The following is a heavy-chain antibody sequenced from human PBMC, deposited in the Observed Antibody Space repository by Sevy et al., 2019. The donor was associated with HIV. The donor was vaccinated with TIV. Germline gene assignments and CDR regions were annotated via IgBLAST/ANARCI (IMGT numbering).Heavy chain of an antibody. J-gene: IGHJ4*02. V-gene: IGHV3-15*01. Sequence: GGSLRLSCAASGFTFSNAWMSWVRQAPGKGLEWVGRIKSKTDGGTTDYAAPVKGRFTISRDDSKNTLYLQMNSLKTEDTAMYYCTGHTIFGVVTAIYQFDYWGQGTLVTVSS. CDR3: TGHTIFGVVTAIYQFDY. D-gene: IGHD3-3*01. CDR1: GFTFSNAW. CDR2: IKSKTDGGTT.